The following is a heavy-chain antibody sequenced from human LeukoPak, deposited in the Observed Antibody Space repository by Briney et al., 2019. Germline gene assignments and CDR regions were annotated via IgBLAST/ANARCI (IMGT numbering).Heavy chain of an antibody. J-gene: IGHJ4*02. V-gene: IGHV3-74*01. CDR1: TFSIYGSW. CDR2: INSDGTTT. CDR3: ASDPFLANFWTGYPHY. Sequence: GGSLRLSCAASTFSIYGSWIDWGRQAPGKGLVWVSRINSDGTTTYYADSVKGRFTISRDNAKNTMFLQMNSLRPADTDLYNCASDPFLANFWTGYPHYWGQGTLVTVSS. D-gene: IGHD3/OR15-3a*01.